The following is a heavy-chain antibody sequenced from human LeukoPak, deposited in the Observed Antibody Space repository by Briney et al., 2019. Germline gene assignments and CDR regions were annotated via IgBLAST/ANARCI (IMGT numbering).Heavy chain of an antibody. Sequence: PSETLSLTCTVSGGSISNYYWSWIRQLAGKGLEWIGRIYTSGGINYNPSLKSRVTMSVDTSKNQFSLKLSSVTAADTAVYYCARQGSGSYYNIDYWGQGTLVTVSS. D-gene: IGHD3-10*01. CDR3: ARQGSGSYYNIDY. CDR1: GGSISNYY. CDR2: IYTSGGI. J-gene: IGHJ4*02. V-gene: IGHV4-4*07.